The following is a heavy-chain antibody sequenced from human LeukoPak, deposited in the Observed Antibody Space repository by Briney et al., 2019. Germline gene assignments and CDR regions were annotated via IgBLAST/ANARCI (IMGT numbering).Heavy chain of an antibody. CDR3: VKRYSGYEGNYFDY. Sequence: GGSLRLSCSASGFTFSSYAMHWVRQAPGKGLEYVSAISSNGGSTYYADSVKGRFTISRDNSKNTLYLQMSSLRAEDTVVYYCVKRYSGYEGNYFDYWGQGTLVTVSS. V-gene: IGHV3-64D*06. J-gene: IGHJ4*02. CDR2: ISSNGGST. CDR1: GFTFSSYA. D-gene: IGHD5-12*01.